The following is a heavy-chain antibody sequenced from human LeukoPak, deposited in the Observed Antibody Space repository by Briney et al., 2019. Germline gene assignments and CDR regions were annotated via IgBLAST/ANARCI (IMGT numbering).Heavy chain of an antibody. D-gene: IGHD6-6*01. Sequence: PGGSLRLSCAASGFTFSSYSMNWVRQAPGKGLEWVSSISSSGAYTYYADSLKGPFTISRDNAKNSLYLQMNSLRAEDTAVYYCAREVAYSSFFEAFDIWGQGTMVTVSS. CDR2: ISSSGAYT. CDR1: GFTFSSYS. J-gene: IGHJ3*02. V-gene: IGHV3-21*01. CDR3: AREVAYSSFFEAFDI.